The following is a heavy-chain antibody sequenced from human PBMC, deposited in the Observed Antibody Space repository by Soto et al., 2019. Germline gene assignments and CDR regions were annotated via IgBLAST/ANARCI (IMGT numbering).Heavy chain of an antibody. V-gene: IGHV3-23*01. Sequence: GGSLRLSCAASGFTFSPYGMSWVRQAPGKGLEWVSGISASGGSTYYADSVKGRFTISRDNSKSTMYLQMNSLSAEDTALYYCAESDRTTAPFDYWGQGTLVTVSS. D-gene: IGHD2-21*02. CDR2: ISASGGST. CDR3: AESDRTTAPFDY. J-gene: IGHJ4*02. CDR1: GFTFSPYG.